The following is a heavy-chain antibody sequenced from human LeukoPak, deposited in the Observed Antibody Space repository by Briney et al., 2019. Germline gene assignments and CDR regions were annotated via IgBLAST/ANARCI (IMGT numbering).Heavy chain of an antibody. CDR1: GFTFSSYW. J-gene: IGHJ5*02. CDR3: AREAVAGFNWFDP. D-gene: IGHD6-19*01. CDR2: INSDGSST. Sequence: GGSLRLSCAASGFTFSSYWMHWVRQAPGKGLVWVSRINSDGSSTSYADSVKGRFTISRDNAKNTLYLQMNSLRAEDTAVYYCAREAVAGFNWFDPWGQGTLVTVSS. V-gene: IGHV3-74*01.